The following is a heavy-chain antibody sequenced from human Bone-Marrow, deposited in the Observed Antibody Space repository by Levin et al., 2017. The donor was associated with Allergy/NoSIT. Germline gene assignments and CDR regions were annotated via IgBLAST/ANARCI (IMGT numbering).Heavy chain of an antibody. D-gene: IGHD3-9*01. CDR1: GFTFSSYA. Sequence: PGGSLRLSCAVSGFTFSSYAMHWVRQAPGKGLEWVAGLSFDGSSKDYADSVRGRFTISRDNSKNKLYLQMNGLKTEDTAVYYWSGAFDMLTMYFDHWGQGDLVTVSS. J-gene: IGHJ4*02. CDR2: LSFDGSSK. CDR3: SGAFDMLTMYFDH. V-gene: IGHV3-30-3*01.